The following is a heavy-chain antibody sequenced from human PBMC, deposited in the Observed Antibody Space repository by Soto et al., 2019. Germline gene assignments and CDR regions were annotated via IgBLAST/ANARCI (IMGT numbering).Heavy chain of an antibody. D-gene: IGHD3-10*01. J-gene: IGHJ6*04. CDR1: GGTFSSYA. Sequence: QVQLVQSGAEVEKPGSSVKVSCKASGGTFSSYAISWVRQAPGQGLEWMGGIIPIFGTANYAQKFQGRVTITGNKPRSPAYRELSSLRSEDTAVYYWARVPERQGGPMAFGGKGPTVPVPS. V-gene: IGHV1-69*06. CDR2: IIPIFGTA. CDR3: ARVPERQGGPMAF.